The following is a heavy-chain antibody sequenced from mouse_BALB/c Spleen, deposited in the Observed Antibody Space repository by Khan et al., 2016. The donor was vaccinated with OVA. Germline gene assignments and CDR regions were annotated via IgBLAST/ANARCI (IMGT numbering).Heavy chain of an antibody. V-gene: IGHV1-52*01. D-gene: IGHD2-2*01. CDR3: SRRAKYGYDPSWFAY. Sequence: QVQLQQSGAELVRPGASVKLSCKASGYTFTSYWMNWVRQRPRQGLEWIGKINPSDSESHYNQMFKDKATLTVDKSSGTAYMQLSSLTSEDSAVYYCSRRAKYGYDPSWFAYWGQGTLVTVSA. CDR1: GYTFTSYW. J-gene: IGHJ3*01. CDR2: INPSDSES.